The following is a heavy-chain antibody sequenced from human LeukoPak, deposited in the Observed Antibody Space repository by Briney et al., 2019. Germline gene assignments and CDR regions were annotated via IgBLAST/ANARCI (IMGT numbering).Heavy chain of an antibody. D-gene: IGHD5-18*01. CDR3: VKGLYSYGPDAFDI. CDR1: GFTFSSYG. CDR2: IWYDGSTK. V-gene: IGHV3-30*02. Sequence: PGGSLRLSCAASGFTFSSYGMHWVCQAPGKGLEWVAVIWYDGSTKYYADSVRGRFSISRDNSKNTLYLQMSSLRAEDTAVYYCVKGLYSYGPDAFDIWGQGTMVTVSS. J-gene: IGHJ3*02.